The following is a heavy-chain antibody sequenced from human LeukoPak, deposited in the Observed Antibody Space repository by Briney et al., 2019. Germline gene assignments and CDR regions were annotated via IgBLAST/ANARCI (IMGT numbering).Heavy chain of an antibody. J-gene: IGHJ4*02. D-gene: IGHD2-2*01. CDR3: TRAIRHQLLSDY. V-gene: IGHV1-8*01. Sequence: ASVKVSCKASGYTFSNFDINWVRQATGQGTEWMGWMNPESGGTGYSQRFQGRVTMTRDSSKSTAYMELINLRFEDTAIYYCTRAIRHQLLSDYWGQGTLVTVSS. CDR1: GYTFSNFD. CDR2: MNPESGGT.